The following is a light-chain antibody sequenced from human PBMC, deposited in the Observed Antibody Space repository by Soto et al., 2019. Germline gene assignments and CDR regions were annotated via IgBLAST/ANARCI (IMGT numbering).Light chain of an antibody. Sequence: DIQMTQSPSTLSASVGDGVNIACRASQSISSWLAWYQQKPGKAPNLLIYKASSLESGVPSRFSGSGAGTDFTLTISSLQPEDFATYYCQQSYSTPHTFGQGTRLEIK. CDR2: KAS. V-gene: IGKV1-5*03. CDR1: QSISSW. J-gene: IGKJ5*01. CDR3: QQSYSTPHT.